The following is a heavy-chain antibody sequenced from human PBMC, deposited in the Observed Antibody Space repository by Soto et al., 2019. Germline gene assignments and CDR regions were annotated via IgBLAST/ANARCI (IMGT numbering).Heavy chain of an antibody. CDR1: GFTFSSYS. Sequence: EVQLVESGGGLVQPGGPLRLSCAASGFTFSSYSMNWVRQAPGKGLEWVSYISSSSSTIYYADSVKGRFTISRDNAKNSLYLQMNSLRAEDTAVYYCARDRYCSGGSCYWGIDYWGQGTLVTVSS. V-gene: IGHV3-48*01. CDR3: ARDRYCSGGSCYWGIDY. CDR2: ISSSSSTI. J-gene: IGHJ4*02. D-gene: IGHD2-15*01.